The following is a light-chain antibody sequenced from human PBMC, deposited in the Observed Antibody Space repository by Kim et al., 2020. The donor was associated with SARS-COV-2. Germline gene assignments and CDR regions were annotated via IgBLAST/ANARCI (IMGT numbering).Light chain of an antibody. V-gene: IGKV1-16*02. J-gene: IGKJ1*01. CDR1: QAIGTS. Sequence: DIQMTQSPSSLSASIGDRVTITCRASQAIGTSLAWLQQKPGKAPTSLIYAASNLQGGVPSKFSGSASGTDFTLTINGLQPEDFATYYCQQYWFHPPTFGQGTKVDIK. CDR3: QQYWFHPPT. CDR2: AAS.